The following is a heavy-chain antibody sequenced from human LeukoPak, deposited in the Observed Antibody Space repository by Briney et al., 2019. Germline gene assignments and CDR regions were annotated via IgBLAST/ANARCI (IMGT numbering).Heavy chain of an antibody. J-gene: IGHJ5*02. CDR2: INPTGSSA. Sequence: ASVKVSCKASGYTFTSYYMHWVRQAPGQGLEWMGVINPTGSSASYAQKFQGRVTLTRDLSTSTDYMELSSLRSDDTAIYYCARDNSVGNIAWWFDPWGQGTLVTVSS. D-gene: IGHD2/OR15-2a*01. CDR1: GYTFTSYY. V-gene: IGHV1-46*01. CDR3: ARDNSVGNIAWWFDP.